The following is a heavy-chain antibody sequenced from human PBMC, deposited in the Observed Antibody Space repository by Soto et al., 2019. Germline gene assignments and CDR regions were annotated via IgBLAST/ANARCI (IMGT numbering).Heavy chain of an antibody. D-gene: IGHD2-2*01. V-gene: IGHV4-30-4*08. CDR1: GGSISSGGYY. CDR2: IYYSGST. J-gene: IGHJ5*02. Sequence: SETLSLTCTVSGGSISSGGYYWSWIRQHPGKGLEWIGYIYYSGSTYYNPSLKSRVTISVDTSKNQFSLKLSSVTAADTAVYYCARGGLVPAGQLTPWLDPWGQGTLVT. CDR3: ARGGLVPAGQLTPWLDP.